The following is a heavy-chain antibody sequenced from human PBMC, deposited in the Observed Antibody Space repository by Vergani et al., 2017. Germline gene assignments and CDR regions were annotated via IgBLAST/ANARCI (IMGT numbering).Heavy chain of an antibody. CDR1: GYTFTSYD. Sequence: QVQLVQSGAEVKKPGASVKVSCKASGYTFTSYDINWVRQATGQGLEWMGWMNPNSGNTGNAQKFQGRVTMTRNTSISTAYMELSSLRSEDTAVYYCARHIQMATISGYYYGMDVWGQGITVTVSS. D-gene: IGHD5-24*01. CDR3: ARHIQMATISGYYYGMDV. V-gene: IGHV1-8*01. CDR2: MNPNSGNT. J-gene: IGHJ6*02.